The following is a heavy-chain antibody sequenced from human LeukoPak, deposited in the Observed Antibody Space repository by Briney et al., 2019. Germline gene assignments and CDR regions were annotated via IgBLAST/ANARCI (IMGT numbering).Heavy chain of an antibody. CDR1: GGSISSYY. CDR2: VYYSGTT. J-gene: IGHJ4*02. Sequence: TSETLSLTCTVSGGSISSYYWSWIRQPPGKGLEWIGYVYYSGTTNYNPSLKSRVTISVDTSKNQFSLKLSSVTAADTAVHYCAREGWGYYFDFWGQGTLVTVSS. D-gene: IGHD7-27*01. CDR3: AREGWGYYFDF. V-gene: IGHV4-59*01.